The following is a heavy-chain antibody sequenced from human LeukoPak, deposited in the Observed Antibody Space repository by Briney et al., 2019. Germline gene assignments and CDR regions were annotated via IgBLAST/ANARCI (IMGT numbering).Heavy chain of an antibody. V-gene: IGHV1-24*01. Sequence: ASVKVSCKVSGYTLTELSMHWVRQAPGKGLEWMGGFDPEDGETIYAQKFQGRVTMTEDTSTDTAYMELSSLRSEDTAVYYCATSYCSSTSCYLPYYYYGMDVWGQGTTVTVSS. CDR3: ATSYCSSTSCYLPYYYYGMDV. CDR1: GYTLTELS. D-gene: IGHD2-2*01. CDR2: FDPEDGET. J-gene: IGHJ6*02.